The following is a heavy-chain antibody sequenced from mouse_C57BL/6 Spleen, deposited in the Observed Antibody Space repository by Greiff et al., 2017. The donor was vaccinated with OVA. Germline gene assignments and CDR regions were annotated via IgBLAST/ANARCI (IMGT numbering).Heavy chain of an antibody. CDR1: GYTFTDYN. CDR3: ARGEKSYYSSSYGWYFDV. V-gene: IGHV1-18*01. J-gene: IGHJ1*03. D-gene: IGHD1-1*01. CDR2: INPNNGGT. Sequence: VQLQQSGPELVKPGASVKIPCKASGYTFTDYNMDWVKQSHGKSLEWIGDINPNNGGTIYNQKFKGKATLTVDKSSSTAYMELRSLTSEDTAVYYCARGEKSYYSSSYGWYFDVWGTGTTVTVSS.